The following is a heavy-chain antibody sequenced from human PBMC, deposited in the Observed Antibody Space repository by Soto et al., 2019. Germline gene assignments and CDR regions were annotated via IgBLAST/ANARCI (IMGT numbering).Heavy chain of an antibody. D-gene: IGHD5-12*01. CDR3: ASEGYSGYFDY. J-gene: IGHJ4*02. CDR1: GYTFTSYD. V-gene: IGHV1-8*01. CDR2: MNPNSGNT. Sequence: APVKGSCQASGYTFTSYDINRGRQATGQGLEWMGWMNPNSGNTGYAQKFQGRVTMTRNTSISTAYMELSSLRSEDTAVYYCASEGYSGYFDYWGQGTLVTVSS.